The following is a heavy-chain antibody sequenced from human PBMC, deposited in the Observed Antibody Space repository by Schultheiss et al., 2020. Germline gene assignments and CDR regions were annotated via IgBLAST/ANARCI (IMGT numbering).Heavy chain of an antibody. CDR1: GFTFSSYA. J-gene: IGHJ6*02. CDR3: ARDCTMVYGLRYYYYYGMDV. D-gene: IGHD2-8*01. CDR2: IYHSGST. V-gene: IGHV4-30-2*01. Sequence: LRLSCAASGFTFSSYAMHWVRQAPGKGLEWIWYIYHSGSTYYNPSLKSRVTISVDRSKTQFSLKLSSVTAADTAVYYCARDCTMVYGLRYYYYYGMDVWGQGTTVTVSS.